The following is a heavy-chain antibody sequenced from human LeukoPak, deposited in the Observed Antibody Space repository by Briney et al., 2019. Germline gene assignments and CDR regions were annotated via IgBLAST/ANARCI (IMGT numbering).Heavy chain of an antibody. CDR3: ARDGGSYYFDS. D-gene: IGHD1-26*01. CDR2: ISYDGSNK. V-gene: IGHV3-30*01. J-gene: IGHJ4*02. Sequence: GGSLRLSCAASGFIYSRYAMHWVRQAPGKGLEWVAVISYDGSNKYYADSVKGRFTIYRDNSKNKLYLQMNSLRAEDTAVYYCARDGGSYYFDSWGQGTLVTVSS. CDR1: GFIYSRYA.